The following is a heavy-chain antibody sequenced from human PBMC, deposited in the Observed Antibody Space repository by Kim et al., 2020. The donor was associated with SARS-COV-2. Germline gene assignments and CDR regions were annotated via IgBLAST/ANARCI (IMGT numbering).Heavy chain of an antibody. V-gene: IGHV3-11*06. J-gene: IGHJ4*02. CDR3: ARPPPAYCTGGSCYFDK. Sequence: SVKGRFTISRDNDKNSLYLQMNNLRVEDTATYYCARPPPAYCTGGSCYFDKWGLGTLVTVSS. D-gene: IGHD2-8*02.